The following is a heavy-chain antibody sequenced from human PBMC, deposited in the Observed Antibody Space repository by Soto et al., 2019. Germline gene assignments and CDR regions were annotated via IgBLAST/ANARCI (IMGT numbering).Heavy chain of an antibody. CDR1: GGSISSYY. V-gene: IGHV4-59*01. D-gene: IGHD5-18*01. Sequence: SETLSLTCTVSGGSISSYYWSWIRQPPGKGLEWIGYIYYSGSTNYNPSLKSRVTISVDTSKNQFSLKLSSVTAADTAVYYCARDRGQAMVTGFDYWGQGTLVTVSS. CDR3: ARDRGQAMVTGFDY. CDR2: IYYSGST. J-gene: IGHJ4*02.